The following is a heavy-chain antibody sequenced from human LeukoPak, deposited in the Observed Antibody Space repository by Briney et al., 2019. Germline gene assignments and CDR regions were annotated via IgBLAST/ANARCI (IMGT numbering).Heavy chain of an antibody. CDR2: IYHSGSA. V-gene: IGHV4-30-2*01. CDR3: ARGVGYDILTGYRLERRYYFDY. D-gene: IGHD3-9*01. CDR1: GGSISSGGYS. Sequence: SQTLSLTCAVSGGSISSGGYSWSWIRQPPGKGLEWIGYIYHSGSAYYNPSLKSRVTISVDRSKNQFSLKLSSVTAADTAVYYCARGVGYDILTGYRLERRYYFDYWGQGTLVTVSS. J-gene: IGHJ4*02.